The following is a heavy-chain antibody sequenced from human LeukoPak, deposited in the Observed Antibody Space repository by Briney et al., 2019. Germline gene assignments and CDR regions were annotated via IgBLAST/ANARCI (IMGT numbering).Heavy chain of an antibody. D-gene: IGHD3-3*01. CDR3: ARGAYITDLWSGSYYYYMDV. V-gene: IGHV3-74*01. CDR1: GFTFSSYW. Sequence: GGSLRLSCAASGFTFSSYWMHWVRQAPGKGLVWVSRIKSDGSSTTYADSVKGRFTISRDNAKNTLYLQMNSLRAEDTAVYYCARGAYITDLWSGSYYYYMDVWGKGTTDTVSS. CDR2: IKSDGSST. J-gene: IGHJ6*03.